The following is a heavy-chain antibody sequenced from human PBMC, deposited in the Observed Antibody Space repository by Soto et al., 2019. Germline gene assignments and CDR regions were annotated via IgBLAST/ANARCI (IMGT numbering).Heavy chain of an antibody. CDR2: INPNSGGT. D-gene: IGHD6-19*01. J-gene: IGHJ3*02. Sequence: ASVKVSCKASGYTFTGYYMHWVRQAPGQGLERMGWINPNSGGTNYAQKFQGRVTMTRDTSISTAYLELSRLTSDDTAGYYCARGFAVAGPVANGPFNIWGQGTMVTVSS. CDR1: GYTFTGYY. CDR3: ARGFAVAGPVANGPFNI. V-gene: IGHV1-2*02.